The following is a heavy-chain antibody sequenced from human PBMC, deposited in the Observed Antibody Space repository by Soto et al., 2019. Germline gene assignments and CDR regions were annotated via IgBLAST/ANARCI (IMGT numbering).Heavy chain of an antibody. CDR3: ARDGTTVVTLDAFDI. CDR1: GGTFSSYT. CDR2: SIHILGIA. J-gene: IGHJ3*02. D-gene: IGHD4-17*01. V-gene: IGHV1-69*08. Sequence: QVQLVQSGAEVKKPGSSVKVSCKASGGTFSSYTISWVRQAPGQGLEWMGRSIHILGIANYAQKFQGRVTITADKCTSTAYMELSSLRSEDTAVYYCARDGTTVVTLDAFDIWGQGTMVTVSS.